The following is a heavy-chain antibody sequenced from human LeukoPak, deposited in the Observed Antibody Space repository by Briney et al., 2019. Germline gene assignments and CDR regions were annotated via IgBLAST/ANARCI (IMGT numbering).Heavy chain of an antibody. V-gene: IGHV3-7*01. Sequence: PGGSLRLSCAASGFTFSSYWMSWVRQAPGKGLEWVANIRQDGSEKYYVDSVKGRFTISRDNAKNSLYLQMNSLRAEDTAVYYCAREGPPRAFDIWGQGTMVTVSS. CDR3: AREGPPRAFDI. CDR2: IRQDGSEK. J-gene: IGHJ3*02. CDR1: GFTFSSYW.